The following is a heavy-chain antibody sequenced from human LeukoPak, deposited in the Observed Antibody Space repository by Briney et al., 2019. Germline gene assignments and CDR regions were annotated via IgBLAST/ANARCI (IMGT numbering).Heavy chain of an antibody. CDR3: ARPPGRTGAFDI. J-gene: IGHJ3*02. Sequence: GGSLRLSCAVSGFIGSDGYMNWVRQAPGKGLEWLSVIYRGGATYYADSVKGRFIISRDSSKNTWHLQLNSLRAEDTAVYYCARPPGRTGAFDIWGQGTMVTVSS. D-gene: IGHD3-10*01. V-gene: IGHV3-66*04. CDR2: IYRGGAT. CDR1: GFIGSDGY.